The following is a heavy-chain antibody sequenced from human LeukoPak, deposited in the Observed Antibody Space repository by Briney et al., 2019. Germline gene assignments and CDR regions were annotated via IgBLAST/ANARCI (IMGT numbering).Heavy chain of an antibody. J-gene: IGHJ6*03. CDR3: AKTGSSWYAYYYYMDV. D-gene: IGHD6-13*01. V-gene: IGHV3-23*01. CDR1: GFTFSSYG. Sequence: GGSLRLSCAASGFTFSSYGMSWVRQAPGKGLEWVSAISGSGGSTYYADSVKGRFTISRDNSKNTLYLQMNSLRAEDTAVYYCAKTGSSWYAYYYYMDVWGKGTTVTISS. CDR2: ISGSGGST.